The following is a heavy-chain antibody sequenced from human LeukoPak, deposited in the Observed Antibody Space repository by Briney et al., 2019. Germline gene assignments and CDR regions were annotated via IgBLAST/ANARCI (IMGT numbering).Heavy chain of an antibody. D-gene: IGHD1-20*01. CDR3: ARGGSGHNFYYYYYMDV. CDR2: ISAYNGNT. V-gene: IGHV1-18*01. Sequence: ASVKVSCKASGYTFTSYGISWVRQAPGQGLEWMGWISAYNGNTNYAQKLQGRVTMTTDTSTSTAYMELRSLRSDDTAVYYCARGGSGHNFYYYYYMDVWGKGTTVTVSS. CDR1: GYTFTSYG. J-gene: IGHJ6*03.